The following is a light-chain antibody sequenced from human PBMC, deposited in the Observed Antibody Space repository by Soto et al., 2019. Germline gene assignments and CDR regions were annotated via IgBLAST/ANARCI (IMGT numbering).Light chain of an antibody. J-gene: IGKJ1*01. CDR2: GAS. V-gene: IGKV3-20*01. CDR1: QSVSNDF. CDR3: QQYGSSWT. Sequence: EIVLTQSPGILSLSPGERATLSCRASQSVSNDFLAWYQQKPGQAPRLLIYGASTRATDVPDRFSGSGSGADFTLTISRLEPEDFAVYYCQQYGSSWTFGQGTKVEIK.